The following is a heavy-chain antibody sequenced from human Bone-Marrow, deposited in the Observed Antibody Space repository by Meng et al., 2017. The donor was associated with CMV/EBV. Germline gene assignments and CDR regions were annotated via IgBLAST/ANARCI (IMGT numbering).Heavy chain of an antibody. CDR1: GFTFSSYA. Sequence: GESLKISCVASGFTFSSYAMSWVRQAPGKGLEWVSAISGSGGSTYYADSVKGRFTISRDNSKNTLYLQMNSLRAEDTAVYYCANSVPAAGTGMYYWGQGTLVTVSS. J-gene: IGHJ4*02. D-gene: IGHD6-13*01. V-gene: IGHV3-23*01. CDR3: ANSVPAAGTGMYY. CDR2: ISGSGGST.